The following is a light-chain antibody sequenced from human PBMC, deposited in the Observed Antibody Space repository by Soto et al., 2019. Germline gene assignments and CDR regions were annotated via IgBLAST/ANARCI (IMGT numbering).Light chain of an antibody. CDR1: SSDVGGYNY. CDR2: DVT. Sequence: QSALTQPRSVSGSPGQSVTIACTGTSSDVGGYNYVSWYQQHPGKAPKLMIYDVTKRPSGVPDRFSGSKSGNTASLAISRLQADDEADYYCYSYAGRYTYVFGTGTKLTVL. V-gene: IGLV2-11*01. J-gene: IGLJ1*01. CDR3: YSYAGRYTYV.